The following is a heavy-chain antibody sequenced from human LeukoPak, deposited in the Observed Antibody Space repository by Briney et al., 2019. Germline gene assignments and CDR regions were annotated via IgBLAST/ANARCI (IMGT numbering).Heavy chain of an antibody. J-gene: IGHJ4*02. CDR1: GDSFSSNSTT. D-gene: IGHD1-20*01. CDR2: TYYRSKWYN. CDR3: ARASYNWNPYFDY. Sequence: SQTLSLTCALSGDSFSSNSTTWHWIRQSPSRGLEWLGRTYYRSKWYNDYAVSVKSRITINPDTSKNQLSLQLNSVTPEDTAVYYCARASYNWNPYFDYWGQGTLVTVSS. V-gene: IGHV6-1*01.